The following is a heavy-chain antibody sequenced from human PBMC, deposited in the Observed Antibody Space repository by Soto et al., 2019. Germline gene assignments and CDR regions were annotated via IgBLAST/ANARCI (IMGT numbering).Heavy chain of an antibody. D-gene: IGHD6-13*01. J-gene: IGHJ5*02. CDR2: IVPLFGTT. V-gene: IGHV1-69*01. CDR3: ARASGRSWYNWFDP. Sequence: QVQLVQSGAEVKKPGSSVTVSCKASGGNFSNSGISWVRQAPRQGLEWMGGIVPLFGTTNYAHKFRGRVTFTADESTSTANMEVASLRSEDTAIYYCARASGRSWYNWFDPWGQGTLVTVST. CDR1: GGNFSNSG.